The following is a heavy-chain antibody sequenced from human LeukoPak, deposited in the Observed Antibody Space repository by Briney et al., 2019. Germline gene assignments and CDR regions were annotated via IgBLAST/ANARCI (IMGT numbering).Heavy chain of an antibody. Sequence: GGSLRLSCAPSGFTFSDYYMSWLRQAPGKGLEWVSYISTSGTIYYADSVRGRFTISRDNAKNSLYLQLNSLRAEDTAVYYCAREGLRFGEPHYYMDVWGKGTTVTVSS. J-gene: IGHJ6*03. D-gene: IGHD3-10*01. CDR3: AREGLRFGEPHYYMDV. CDR1: GFTFSDYY. V-gene: IGHV3-11*01. CDR2: ISTSGTI.